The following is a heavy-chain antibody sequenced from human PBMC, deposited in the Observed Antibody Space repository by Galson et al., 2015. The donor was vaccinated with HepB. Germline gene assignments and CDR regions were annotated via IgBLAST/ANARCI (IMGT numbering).Heavy chain of an antibody. CDR2: ISSSSSYI. CDR1: GFTFSSYS. CDR3: ARDQVLDPSAYDFWSGYYTAVPDY. Sequence: SLRLSCAASGFTFSSYSMNWVRQAPGKGLEWVSSISSSSSYIYYADSVKGRFTISRDNAKNSLYLQMNSLRAEDTAVYYCARDQVLDPSAYDFWSGYYTAVPDYWGQGTQVTVSS. D-gene: IGHD3-3*01. V-gene: IGHV3-21*01. J-gene: IGHJ4*02.